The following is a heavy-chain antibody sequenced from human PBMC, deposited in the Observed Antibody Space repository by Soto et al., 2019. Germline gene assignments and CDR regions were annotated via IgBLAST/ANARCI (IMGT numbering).Heavy chain of an antibody. D-gene: IGHD3-10*01. V-gene: IGHV1-18*01. CDR1: GYTFTSYG. Sequence: ASVKVSCKASGYTFTSYGISWVRQAPGQGLERMEWISAYNGNTNYAQKLQGRVTLTTDTSTSTAYMELMSLIFDYAAVYYCARIGSYGSGSYMGYYGMDVWG. CDR2: ISAYNGNT. CDR3: ARIGSYGSGSYMGYYGMDV. J-gene: IGHJ6*02.